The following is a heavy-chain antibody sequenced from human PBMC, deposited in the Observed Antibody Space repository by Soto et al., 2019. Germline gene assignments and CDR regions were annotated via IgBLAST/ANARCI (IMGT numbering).Heavy chain of an antibody. CDR3: AKDPRYCGGSSCSSGYYFDF. D-gene: IGHD2-15*01. Sequence: GGSLRLSCAACGFTFSNYAMSWVRQAPGKGLEWVSDISGSGATAHYADSVKGRFTISRDNSKNTLYLQMNSLGADDTAVYYCAKDPRYCGGSSCSSGYYFDFWGLGTLVTV. J-gene: IGHJ4*02. V-gene: IGHV3-23*01. CDR1: GFTFSNYA. CDR2: ISGSGATA.